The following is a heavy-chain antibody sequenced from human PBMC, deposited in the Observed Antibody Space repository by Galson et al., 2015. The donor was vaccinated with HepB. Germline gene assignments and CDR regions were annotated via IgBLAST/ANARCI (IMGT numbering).Heavy chain of an antibody. D-gene: IGHD3-22*01. Sequence: SLRLSCAASGFTFSDYYMTWIRQPPGKGLEWLSYISGSGGETYYADSVKGRFTISRDTAKKSLYLQMNSLRAEDTAVYHCARVGLWDSSGYYLYYFDSWGQGTLVTVSS. V-gene: IGHV3-11*06. CDR3: ARVGLWDSSGYYLYYFDS. CDR2: ISGSGGET. CDR1: GFTFSDYY. J-gene: IGHJ4*02.